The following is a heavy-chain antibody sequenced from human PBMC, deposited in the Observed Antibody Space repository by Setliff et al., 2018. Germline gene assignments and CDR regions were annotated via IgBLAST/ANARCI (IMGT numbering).Heavy chain of an antibody. D-gene: IGHD2-2*01. CDR3: ARVLFHCSSTSCYLDAFDI. Sequence: ASVKVSCRASGYTFISYGISWVRQAPGQGLEWMGWISAYNGNTNYAQKLQGRVTMTTDTSTSTAYMELRSLRSDDTAVYYCARVLFHCSSTSCYLDAFDIWGQGTMVTVSS. CDR1: GYTFISYG. CDR2: ISAYNGNT. V-gene: IGHV1-18*01. J-gene: IGHJ3*02.